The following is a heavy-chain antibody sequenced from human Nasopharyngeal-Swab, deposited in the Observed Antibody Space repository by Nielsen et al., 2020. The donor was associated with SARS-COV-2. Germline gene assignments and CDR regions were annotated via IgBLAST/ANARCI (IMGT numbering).Heavy chain of an antibody. CDR1: GFTFSDSA. Sequence: GESLKISCAASGFTFSDSAIHWVRQASGKGLEWVGLVRSRGNNYATAYSASVKGRFIIFRDDPTNTAYLQMNSLKTEDTAMYYCTRCGGGCYSGRDYWGQGTLGTVSS. J-gene: IGHJ4*02. CDR2: VRSRGNNYAT. V-gene: IGHV3-73*01. CDR3: TRCGGGCYSGRDY. D-gene: IGHD2-15*01.